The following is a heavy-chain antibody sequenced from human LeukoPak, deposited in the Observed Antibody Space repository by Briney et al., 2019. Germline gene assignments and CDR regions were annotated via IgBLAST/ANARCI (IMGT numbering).Heavy chain of an antibody. J-gene: IGHJ4*02. CDR1: GFSLSTSGVG. Sequence: SGPTLVKPTQTLTLTCTFSGFSLSTSGVGVGWIRQPPGKALEWLALIYWDDDKRYSPSLKSRLTITKDTSKNQVVLTMTNMDPVDTATYYCAHQPDDSSGRAFSFDYWGQGNLVTVSS. CDR2: IYWDDDK. V-gene: IGHV2-5*02. D-gene: IGHD3-22*01. CDR3: AHQPDDSSGRAFSFDY.